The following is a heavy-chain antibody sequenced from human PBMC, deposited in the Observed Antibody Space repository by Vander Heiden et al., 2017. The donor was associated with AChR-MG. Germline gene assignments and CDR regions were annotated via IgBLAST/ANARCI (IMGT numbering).Heavy chain of an antibody. D-gene: IGHD1-1*01. CDR2: IIPYNANT. CDR1: GYTFNTYG. V-gene: IGHV1-18*01. CDR3: ARADWNDSVFDF. Sequence: QVQLVPSGAEVRKPGASVTVSCKASGYTFNTYGISWGRQAPGQGLEWMGWIIPYNANTNYAQNLQGRVTMTTDTSTRTAYMELRSLRSDDTAVYYCARADWNDSVFDFWGQGTLVTVSS. J-gene: IGHJ4*02.